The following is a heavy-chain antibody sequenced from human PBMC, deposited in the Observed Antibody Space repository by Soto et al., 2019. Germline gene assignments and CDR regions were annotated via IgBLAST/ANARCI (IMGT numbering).Heavy chain of an antibody. CDR1: GGSISSGGYS. V-gene: IGHV4-30-2*01. D-gene: IGHD6-19*01. Sequence: QLQLQESGSGLVKPSQTLSLTCAVSGGSISSGGYSWSWIRQPPGKGLEWIGYIYHGSTYYNTSLKSRVTISVDRSKNQFSLKMRSVTAADTAVYSCASAGGLGAGAVDYWGQGTLVTVSS. J-gene: IGHJ4*02. CDR2: IYHGST. CDR3: ASAGGLGAGAVDY.